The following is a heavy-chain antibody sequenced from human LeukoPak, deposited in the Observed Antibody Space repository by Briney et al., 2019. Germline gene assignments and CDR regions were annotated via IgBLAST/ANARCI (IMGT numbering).Heavy chain of an antibody. D-gene: IGHD6-19*01. Sequence: PGRSLRLSCAASGFTFSSYAMHWVRQAPGKGLEWVAVISYDGSNKYYADSVKGRFTISRDNSKNTLYLQMNSLRAEDTAVYYCARERGQWLAQFDYWGQGTLVTVSS. V-gene: IGHV3-30-3*01. CDR2: ISYDGSNK. J-gene: IGHJ4*02. CDR1: GFTFSSYA. CDR3: ARERGQWLAQFDY.